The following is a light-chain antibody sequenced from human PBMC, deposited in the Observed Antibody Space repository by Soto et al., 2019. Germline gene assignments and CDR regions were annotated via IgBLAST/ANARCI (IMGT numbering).Light chain of an antibody. J-gene: IGKJ5*01. CDR1: QSVSSN. CDR2: GAS. V-gene: IGKV3-15*01. CDR3: QQYNNGPPIT. Sequence: IVLTKSPGTLSLSPGERATLSCRASQSVSSNLAWYQQKPGQAPRLLIYGASTRATGIPARFSGSGSGTEFTLTISSLQSEDFAVYYCQQYNNGPPITFGQGTRLEI.